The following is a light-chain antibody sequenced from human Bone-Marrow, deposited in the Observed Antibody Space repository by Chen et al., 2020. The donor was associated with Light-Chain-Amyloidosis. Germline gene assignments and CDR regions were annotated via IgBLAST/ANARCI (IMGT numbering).Light chain of an antibody. CDR1: SSNIGAGYD. Sequence: QSVLTQPPSVSGPPGQRVTLSCTGRSSNIGAGYDVHWYQQLPGTAPKLLIYVNNKRPSGVPDRFSGSKSGTSASLAITGLQAEDEADYYCQSYDSSLSGSVFGGGTKLTVL. CDR2: VNN. J-gene: IGLJ3*02. CDR3: QSYDSSLSGSV. V-gene: IGLV1-40*01.